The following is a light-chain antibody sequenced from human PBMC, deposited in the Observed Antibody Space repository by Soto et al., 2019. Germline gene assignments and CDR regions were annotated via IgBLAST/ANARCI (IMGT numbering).Light chain of an antibody. J-gene: IGKJ4*01. CDR2: DDS. CDR1: QFISSW. Sequence: DIQMTQSPSTLSASVGDRVTITCRASQFISSWLAWYQQKPGKAPKLLIYDDSSLESGVPSRFSGSGSGTEFTLTISSLQPDDFAAYYCQQYNSYSPPFGGGTKVEIK. CDR3: QQYNSYSPP. V-gene: IGKV1-5*01.